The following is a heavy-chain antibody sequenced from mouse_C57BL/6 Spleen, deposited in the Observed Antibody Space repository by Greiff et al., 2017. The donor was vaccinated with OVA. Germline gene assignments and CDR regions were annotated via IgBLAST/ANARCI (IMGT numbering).Heavy chain of an antibody. CDR3: ARSRIYYGSSYGAFDY. D-gene: IGHD1-1*01. Sequence: QVQLKQSGAELVKPGASVKLSCKASGYTFTSYWMQWVKQRPGQGLEWIGEIDPSDSYTNYNQKFKGKATLTVDTSSSTAYMQLSSLTSEDSAVYYCARSRIYYGSSYGAFDYWGQGTTLTVSS. CDR1: GYTFTSYW. J-gene: IGHJ2*01. V-gene: IGHV1-50*01. CDR2: IDPSDSYT.